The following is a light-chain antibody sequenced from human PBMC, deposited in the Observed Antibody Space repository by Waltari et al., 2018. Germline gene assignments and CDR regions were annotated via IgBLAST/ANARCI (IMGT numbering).Light chain of an antibody. J-gene: IGKJ2*01. Sequence: DIQMTQSPSTLSASVGDRVTITCRASQSISGWLAWYQLKPRKAPKLLIYKASRLQSGVPSRFSGSGSGTEVTLTISSLQPVDFATYYCQQYSTYSKTFGQGTKLEIK. CDR1: QSISGW. CDR2: KAS. V-gene: IGKV1-5*03. CDR3: QQYSTYSKT.